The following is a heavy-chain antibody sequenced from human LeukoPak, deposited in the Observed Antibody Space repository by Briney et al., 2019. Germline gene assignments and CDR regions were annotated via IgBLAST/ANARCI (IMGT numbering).Heavy chain of an antibody. Sequence: PGGSLRLSCAASGFTFSSYCMNWVRQAPGKGLEWVSYITRSSSNIHYRDSVKGRFTISRDDAKNSLYLQMNSLRDEDTAVYYCVRDPDALDYWGQGTLVTVSS. CDR2: ITRSSSNI. V-gene: IGHV3-48*02. CDR1: GFTFSSYC. J-gene: IGHJ4*02. CDR3: VRDPDALDY.